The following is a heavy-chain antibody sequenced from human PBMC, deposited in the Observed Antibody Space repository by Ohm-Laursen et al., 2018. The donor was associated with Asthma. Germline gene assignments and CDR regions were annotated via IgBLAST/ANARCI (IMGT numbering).Heavy chain of an antibody. CDR2: IIPISGTA. J-gene: IGHJ2*01. CDR3: ARGSYYGSSGDPGYFDL. Sequence: SVKVSCKASGGTFSSYAISWVRQAPGQGLEWMGGIIPISGTANYAQKFQGRVTITADESTSTAYMELSSLRSEDTAVYYCARGSYYGSSGDPGYFDLWGRGTLVTVSS. V-gene: IGHV1-69*13. D-gene: IGHD3-22*01. CDR1: GGTFSSYA.